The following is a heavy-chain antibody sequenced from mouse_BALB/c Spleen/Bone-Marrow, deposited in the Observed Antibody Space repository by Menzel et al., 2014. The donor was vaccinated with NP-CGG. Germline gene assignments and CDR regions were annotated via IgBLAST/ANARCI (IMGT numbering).Heavy chain of an antibody. CDR3: ARASWDY. Sequence: VKLMESGAELMKPGASVKISCKATGYTFSSYWIEWVKQRPGHGLEWIGEILPGSGSTNYNEKFKGKATFTADTSSNTACMQLSSLTSGDSAGYYCARASWDYWGQGTSVTVSS. J-gene: IGHJ4*01. V-gene: IGHV1-9*01. CDR1: GYTFSSYW. D-gene: IGHD6-1*01. CDR2: ILPGSGST.